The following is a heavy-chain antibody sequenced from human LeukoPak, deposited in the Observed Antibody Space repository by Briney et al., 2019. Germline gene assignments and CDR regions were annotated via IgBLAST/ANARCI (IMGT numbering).Heavy chain of an antibody. V-gene: IGHV3-23*01. CDR3: AKGRSVSCYGAMDV. CDR2: TCGSGDIT. Sequence: HPGGSLRLSCATSGFTFSSSAMNWVRQAAGKGLEWVSSTCGSGDITYYADSVKGRFTVSRDNSNNMLYLQMNSLRADDTAIYFCAKGRSVSCYGAMDVWGQGTTVIASS. D-gene: IGHD2-2*01. CDR1: GFTFSSSA. J-gene: IGHJ6*02.